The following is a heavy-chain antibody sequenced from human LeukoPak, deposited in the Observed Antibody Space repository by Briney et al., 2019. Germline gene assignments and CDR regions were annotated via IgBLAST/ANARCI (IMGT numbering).Heavy chain of an antibody. CDR2: IKKDGSEK. CDR3: AGGGSGSYYKGELDY. Sequence: PGGSLRLSCAASGFTFSSHWMSWVRQAPGKGLEWVANIKKDGSEKYYVDAVKGRFTISRDNAKNSLYLQMNGLRAEDTAVYYCAGGGSGSYYKGELDYWGQGTLVTVSS. CDR1: GFTFSSHW. D-gene: IGHD3-10*01. J-gene: IGHJ4*02. V-gene: IGHV3-7*01.